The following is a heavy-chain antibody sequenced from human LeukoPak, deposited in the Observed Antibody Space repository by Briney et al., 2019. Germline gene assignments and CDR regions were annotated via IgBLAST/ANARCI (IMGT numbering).Heavy chain of an antibody. CDR3: ARVYYSNSYDYWYFDL. CDR1: GGSISSSSNY. D-gene: IGHD6-13*01. Sequence: PSETLSLTCTVSGGSISSSSNYWSWIRQPPGKGLEWIGYIFYSGSTNYNPSLKSRVTISVDTSKNQFSLKLRSVTAADTAVYYCARVYYSNSYDYWYFDLWGRGTLVTVSS. V-gene: IGHV4-61*01. CDR2: IFYSGST. J-gene: IGHJ2*01.